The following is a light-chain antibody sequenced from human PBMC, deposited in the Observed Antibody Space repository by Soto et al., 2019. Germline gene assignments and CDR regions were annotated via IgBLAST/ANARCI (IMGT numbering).Light chain of an antibody. V-gene: IGKV3-20*01. Sequence: ENVLTQSPGTLSLSPGERATLSCRASQTVSGSYVAWYQQKPGQTPRLLIYGASSRATGIPDRFSGSGSGTDFTLTISRLEPEDFATYYCQQYSGYPLTFGGGTKVDIK. J-gene: IGKJ4*01. CDR1: QTVSGSY. CDR2: GAS. CDR3: QQYSGYPLT.